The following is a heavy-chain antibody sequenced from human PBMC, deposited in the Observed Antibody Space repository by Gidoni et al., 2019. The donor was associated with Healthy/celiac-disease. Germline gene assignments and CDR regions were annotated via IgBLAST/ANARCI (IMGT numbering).Heavy chain of an antibody. CDR3: ASARRLPGIRDYYYYYGMDV. CDR2: INHSGST. J-gene: IGHJ6*02. CDR1: GGSFSGYY. V-gene: IGHV4-34*01. Sequence: QVQLQQWGAGLLKPSETLSLTCAVYGGSFSGYYWSWIRQPPGKGLEWIGEINHSGSTTYNPSLKSRVTISVDTSKNQFSLKLSSVTAADTAVYYCASARRLPGIRDYYYYYGMDVWGQGTTVTVSS. D-gene: IGHD6-13*01.